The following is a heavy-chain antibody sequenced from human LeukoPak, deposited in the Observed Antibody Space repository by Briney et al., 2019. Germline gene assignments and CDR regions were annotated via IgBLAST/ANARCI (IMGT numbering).Heavy chain of an antibody. CDR1: GGSISSFY. CDR2: IYYTGST. Sequence: KASETLSLTCTVSGGSISSFYWAWIRQPPGKGLEWIGYIYYTGSTNYNPSLKSRVTISVDTSKNQFSLKLSSVTAADTAVYYCARACSGGSCYFAFDIWGQGTMVTVSS. J-gene: IGHJ3*02. V-gene: IGHV4-59*01. D-gene: IGHD2-15*01. CDR3: ARACSGGSCYFAFDI.